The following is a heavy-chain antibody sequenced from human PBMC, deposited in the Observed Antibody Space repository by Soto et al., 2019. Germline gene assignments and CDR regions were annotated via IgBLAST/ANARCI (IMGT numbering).Heavy chain of an antibody. CDR2: ISSSSSYI. CDR3: ARTPVYYDSSVDWFDP. D-gene: IGHD3-22*01. CDR1: GFTFSSCS. Sequence: GGSLRLSCAASGFTFSSCSMNWVRQAPGKGLEWVSSISSSSSYIYYADSVKGRFTISRDNAKNSLYLQMNSLRAEDTAVYYCARTPVYYDSSVDWFDPWGQGTLVTVSS. J-gene: IGHJ5*02. V-gene: IGHV3-21*01.